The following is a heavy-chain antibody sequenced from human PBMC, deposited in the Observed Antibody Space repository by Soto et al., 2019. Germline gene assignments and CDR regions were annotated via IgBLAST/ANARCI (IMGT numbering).Heavy chain of an antibody. CDR3: AREKQLLRTTQFDY. CDR1: GFTFSSYG. J-gene: IGHJ4*02. Sequence: QVQLVESGGGVVQPGRSLRLSCAASGFTFSSYGMHWVRQAPGKGLEWVAVIWYDGSNKYYADSVKGRFTISRDNSKNTLYLQMNSLRAEDTAVYYCAREKQLLRTTQFDYWGQGTLVTVSS. CDR2: IWYDGSNK. V-gene: IGHV3-33*01. D-gene: IGHD6-6*01.